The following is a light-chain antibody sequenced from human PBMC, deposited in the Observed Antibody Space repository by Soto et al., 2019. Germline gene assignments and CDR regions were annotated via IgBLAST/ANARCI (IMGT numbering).Light chain of an antibody. V-gene: IGLV2-14*03. CDR1: SSDVGGYNY. CDR2: DVN. Sequence: QSVLTQPASVSGSHGQSITISCTGTSSDVGGYNYVSWYQHHPDKAPKLMIYDVNNRPSGVSHRFSGSKSGNTASLTISGLQAEDEAAYYCSSYSSTNTRLVFGGGTKLTVL. CDR3: SSYSSTNTRLV. J-gene: IGLJ2*01.